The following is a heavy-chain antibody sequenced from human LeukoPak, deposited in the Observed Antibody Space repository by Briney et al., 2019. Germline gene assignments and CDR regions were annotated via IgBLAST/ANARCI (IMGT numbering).Heavy chain of an antibody. J-gene: IGHJ6*04. Sequence: PGGSLRLSCAASGFTFSDYYMSWVRQAPGKGLEWVSGINWNGGSTGYADSVKGRFTISRDNAKNSLYLQMNSLRAGDTALYYCARVSVGSFSTSHSMDVWGKGTTVTVSS. CDR3: ARVSVGSFSTSHSMDV. CDR1: GFTFSDYY. D-gene: IGHD2-2*01. V-gene: IGHV3-20*04. CDR2: INWNGGST.